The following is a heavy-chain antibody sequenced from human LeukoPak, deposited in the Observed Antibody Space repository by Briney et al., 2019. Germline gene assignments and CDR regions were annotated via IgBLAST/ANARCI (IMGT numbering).Heavy chain of an antibody. CDR1: GFPFSSYS. D-gene: IGHD3-3*01. CDR2: ISSNGGST. V-gene: IGHV3-64*01. CDR3: ARGVLRITFSYYFDY. Sequence: GSLRLSCAASGFPFSSYSMPWVRPAPGKGLEYVSAISSNGGSTYYANSVKGRFTISRDNSKNTLYLQMGSLRAEDMAVYYCARGVLRITFSYYFDYWGQGTLVTVSS. J-gene: IGHJ4*02.